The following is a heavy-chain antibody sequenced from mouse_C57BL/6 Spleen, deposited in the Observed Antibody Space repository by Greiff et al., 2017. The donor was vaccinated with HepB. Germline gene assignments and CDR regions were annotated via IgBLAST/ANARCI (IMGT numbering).Heavy chain of an antibody. CDR1: GYTFTSYG. Sequence: QVQLQQSGAELARPGASVKLSCKASGYTFTSYGISWVKQRTGQGLEWIGEIYPRSGNTYYNEKFKGKATLTADKSSSTAYMELRSLTSEDSAVYFCARWATTVEGYYAMDYWGQGTSVTVSS. CDR2: IYPRSGNT. D-gene: IGHD1-1*01. CDR3: ARWATTVEGYYAMDY. V-gene: IGHV1-81*01. J-gene: IGHJ4*01.